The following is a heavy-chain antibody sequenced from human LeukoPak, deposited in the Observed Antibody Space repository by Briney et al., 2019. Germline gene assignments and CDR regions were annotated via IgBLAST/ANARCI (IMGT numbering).Heavy chain of an antibody. D-gene: IGHD6-19*01. CDR2: ISGSGGSP. Sequence: GSLRLSCAASGFTFSSYSMNWVRQAPGKGLECVSSISGSGGSPYYADSVKGRFTISRDNSNSKNTLYLQMNSLRAEDTAVYYCAKGWYTSGIYYFDYWGQGTLVTVSS. J-gene: IGHJ4*02. V-gene: IGHV3-23*01. CDR3: AKGWYTSGIYYFDY. CDR1: GFTFSSYS.